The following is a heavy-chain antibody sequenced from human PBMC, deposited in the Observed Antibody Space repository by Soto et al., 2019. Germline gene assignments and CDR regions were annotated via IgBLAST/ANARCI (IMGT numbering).Heavy chain of an antibody. J-gene: IGHJ3*02. CDR1: GYSFTSYW. V-gene: IGHV5-51*01. Sequence: PGESLKISCKGSGYSFTSYWIGWVRQMPGKGLEWIGIIYPGDSDTRYSPSFQGQVTISADKSISTAYLQWSSLKASDTAMYYCASLEQLGYCSGGSCYGAFEIWGQGTMVTVSS. CDR3: ASLEQLGYCSGGSCYGAFEI. D-gene: IGHD2-15*01. CDR2: IYPGDSDT.